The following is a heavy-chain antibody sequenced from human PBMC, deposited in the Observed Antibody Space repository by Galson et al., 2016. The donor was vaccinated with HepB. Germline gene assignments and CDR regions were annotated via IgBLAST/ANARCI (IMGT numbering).Heavy chain of an antibody. V-gene: IGHV3-48*02. CDR2: ISGSSSTI. J-gene: IGHJ6*02. CDR1: GFTFRTYN. CDR3: ARDPSLDV. Sequence: SLRLSCAGSGFTFRTYNMNWVRQAPGKGLEWVSYISGSSSTIYYAGSVKGRFTISRDNAKNSLYLQMHSLRDEDTAVYYCARDPSLDVWGQGTTVTVSS.